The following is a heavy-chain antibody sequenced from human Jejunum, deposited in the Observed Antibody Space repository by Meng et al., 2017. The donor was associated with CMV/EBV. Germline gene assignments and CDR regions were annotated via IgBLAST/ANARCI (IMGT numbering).Heavy chain of an antibody. CDR2: IYESGST. Sequence: SGDSISSGDSSWSWIRQPPGKGLEWIGYIYESGSTSYNPSLESRVTISVDTSKNQFSLKVMSVTAADTAVYYCAREGTNSYYFDYWGQGTLVTVSS. D-gene: IGHD1-14*01. CDR1: GDSISSGDSS. CDR3: AREGTNSYYFDY. J-gene: IGHJ4*02. V-gene: IGHV4-30-4*01.